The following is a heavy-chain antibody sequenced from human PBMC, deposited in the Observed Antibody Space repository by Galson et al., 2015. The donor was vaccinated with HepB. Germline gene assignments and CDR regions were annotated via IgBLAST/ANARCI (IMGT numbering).Heavy chain of an antibody. CDR1: GYSFPTYW. D-gene: IGHD3-10*01. CDR3: VRRLPRFGEVLDV. V-gene: IGHV5-10-1*01. J-gene: IGHJ6*02. Sequence: QSGAEVKKHGEPLRISCKGSGYSFPTYWITWVRQMPGKGLEWMGRIHPSDSYTDYSPSFQGHVTISLDKSISTAFLQCRNLKASDTATYDCVRRLPRFGEVLDVWGQGTTVTVSS. CDR2: IHPSDSYT.